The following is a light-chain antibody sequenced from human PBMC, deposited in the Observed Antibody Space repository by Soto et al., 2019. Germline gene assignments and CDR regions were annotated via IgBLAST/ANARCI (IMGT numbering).Light chain of an antibody. V-gene: IGLV2-23*03. Sequence: QSALTQPASVSGSPGQSITISCTGTSSDVGSYNLVSWYQQHPGKAPKLMLYEGSKRPSGVSNRFSGSKSGNTASLTISGLQAEDEAYYYCCSYAGSSTFVFGGGTKVTVL. CDR2: EGS. J-gene: IGLJ2*01. CDR1: SSDVGSYNL. CDR3: CSYAGSSTFV.